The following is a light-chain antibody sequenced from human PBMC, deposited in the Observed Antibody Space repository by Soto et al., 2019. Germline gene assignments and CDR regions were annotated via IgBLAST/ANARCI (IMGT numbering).Light chain of an antibody. J-gene: IGKJ2*01. CDR3: QTTYSSPPYA. CDR2: AAS. CDR1: QSIRNH. V-gene: IGKV1-39*01. Sequence: DIPMTQSPSSLSASVGDRVTVTCRASQSIRNHLNWYQQKAGKAPKLLIYAASSLQSGVPSRFSGSGSGTDFTLTISSLQPEDFATYYCQTTYSSPPYAFGQGTKLEIK.